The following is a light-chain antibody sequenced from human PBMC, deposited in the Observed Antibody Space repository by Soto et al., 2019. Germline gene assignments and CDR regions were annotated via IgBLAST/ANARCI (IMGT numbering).Light chain of an antibody. V-gene: IGKV1-5*01. CDR1: QGISSW. J-gene: IGKJ1*01. Sequence: DSQMTRSPPTMSASVGDRVTCTCRASQGISSWLAWYQQKPGKAPKLLIYDASSLESGVPSRFSGSGSGTEFTLTISSLQPDDFATYYCQQYNSYSPRTFGQGTKV. CDR2: DAS. CDR3: QQYNSYSPRT.